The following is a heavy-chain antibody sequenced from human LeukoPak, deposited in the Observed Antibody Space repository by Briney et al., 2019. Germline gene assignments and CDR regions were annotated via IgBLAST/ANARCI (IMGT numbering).Heavy chain of an antibody. CDR1: GFTFSSYN. CDR2: VSWGSSTI. Sequence: GGSLRLSCAASGFTFSSYNMNWVRQAPGRGLEWISYVSWGSSTIYYADSVKGRYTISRDNAKNSLYLQMNRLRDDDTAVYYCARESGDYWFDPWGQGTLVTVSS. D-gene: IGHD4-17*01. CDR3: ARESGDYWFDP. V-gene: IGHV3-48*02. J-gene: IGHJ5*02.